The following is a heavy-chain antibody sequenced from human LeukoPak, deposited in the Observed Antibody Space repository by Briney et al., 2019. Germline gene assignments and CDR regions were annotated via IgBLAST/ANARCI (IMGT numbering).Heavy chain of an antibody. J-gene: IGHJ4*02. D-gene: IGHD6-19*01. CDR2: ISSSSSYI. CDR1: GFTFSSYN. CDR3: ARVPLGWYFDY. Sequence: KSGGSLRLSCAASGFTFSSYNMNWVRQAPGKGLEWVSSISSSSSYIYYADSVKGRFTISRDNAKNSLYLQMNSLRAEDTAVYYCARVPLGWYFDYWGQGTLVTVSS. V-gene: IGHV3-21*01.